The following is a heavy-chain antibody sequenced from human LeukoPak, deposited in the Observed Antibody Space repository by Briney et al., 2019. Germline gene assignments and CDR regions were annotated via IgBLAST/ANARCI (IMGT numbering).Heavy chain of an antibody. CDR3: ARVVAYSGSFKYYFDY. Sequence: PGGSLKLSCAASGFTFNSYVMSWVSQAPGKGLEWVSGISTSGINTYYADSVKGRVTISRDNSKNTLYLQMNSLRDEDTAVYYWARVVAYSGSFKYYFDYWGQGTLVTVS. D-gene: IGHD1-26*01. V-gene: IGHV3-23*01. CDR1: GFTFNSYV. J-gene: IGHJ4*02. CDR2: ISTSGINT.